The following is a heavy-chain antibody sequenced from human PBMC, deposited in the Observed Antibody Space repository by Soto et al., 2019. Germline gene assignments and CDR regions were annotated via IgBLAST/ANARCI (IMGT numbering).Heavy chain of an antibody. J-gene: IGHJ4*02. CDR1: GGSISSGGYY. CDR3: ARGPQGEYFDWLSPPDFDY. CDR2: IYYSGST. V-gene: IGHV4-31*03. Sequence: QVQLQESGPGLVKPSQTLSLTCTVSGGSISSGGYYWSWIRQHPGKGLEWIGYIYYSGSTYYNPSLKSRVTISVGPYKKQFSLKLSSVTAADTAVYYCARGPQGEYFDWLSPPDFDYWGQGTLVTVSS. D-gene: IGHD3-9*01.